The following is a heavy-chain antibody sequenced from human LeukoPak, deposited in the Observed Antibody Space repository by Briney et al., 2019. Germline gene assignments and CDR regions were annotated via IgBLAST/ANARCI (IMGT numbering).Heavy chain of an antibody. CDR2: ISAYNGNT. CDR1: GYTFTSYG. D-gene: IGHD6-19*01. J-gene: IGHJ5*02. Sequence: GASVKVSCKASGYTFTSYGISWVRQATGQGLEWMGWISAYNGNTNYAQKLQGRVTMTTDTSTSTAYMELRSLRSDDTAVYYCARVIARYSSGWYWFDPWGQGTLVIVSS. CDR3: ARVIARYSSGWYWFDP. V-gene: IGHV1-18*01.